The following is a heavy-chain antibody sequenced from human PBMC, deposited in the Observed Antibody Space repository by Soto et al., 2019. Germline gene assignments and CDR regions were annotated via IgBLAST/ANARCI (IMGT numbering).Heavy chain of an antibody. D-gene: IGHD3-3*01. CDR3: ARHRITIFGVVTDVRFDY. Sequence: PSETLSLTCTVSGGSISSSSYYWGWIRQPPGKGLEWIGSIYYSGSTYYNPSLKSRVTISVDTSKNQFSLKLSSVTAADTAVYYCARHRITIFGVVTDVRFDYWGQGTLVTVSS. V-gene: IGHV4-39*01. CDR1: GGSISSSSYY. J-gene: IGHJ4*02. CDR2: IYYSGST.